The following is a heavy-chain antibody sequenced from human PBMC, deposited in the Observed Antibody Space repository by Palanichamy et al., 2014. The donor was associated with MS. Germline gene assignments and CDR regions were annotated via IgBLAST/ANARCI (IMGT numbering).Heavy chain of an antibody. CDR2: SGSGGNT. CDR3: AKRCSSTSCKGYYFDY. J-gene: IGHJ4*02. V-gene: IGHV3-23*01. CDR1: GFTFSNYV. Sequence: EVQLLESGGGLAQPGGSLRLSCAASGFTFSNYVMSWVRQAPGKGLEWVSTSGSGGNTYYADSVKGRFTISRDNSKNMLYLQMNSLRAEDTAVYYCAKRCSSTSCKGYYFDYWGRGTLVTVSS. D-gene: IGHD2-2*01.